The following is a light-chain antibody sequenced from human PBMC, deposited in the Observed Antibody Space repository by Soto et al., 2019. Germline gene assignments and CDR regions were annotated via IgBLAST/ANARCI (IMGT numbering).Light chain of an antibody. Sequence: EIVLTQFPDTLSLSPGERATLSCRASQSVRNSYLAWYQQRTGQAPRLLIYGADSRSTGIPDRFSGRGSDTDFTLTISRLEPEDFAVYYCQQYGSSPRYTFGQGTKLEI. J-gene: IGKJ2*01. CDR2: GAD. CDR1: QSVRNSY. CDR3: QQYGSSPRYT. V-gene: IGKV3-20*01.